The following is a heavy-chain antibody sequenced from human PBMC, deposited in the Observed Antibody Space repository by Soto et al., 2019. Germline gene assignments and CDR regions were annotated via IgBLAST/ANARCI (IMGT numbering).Heavy chain of an antibody. J-gene: IGHJ4*02. D-gene: IGHD2-2*01. V-gene: IGHV3-30*03. Sequence: HVQLVESGGGVVQPGRSLRLSCAASGFTFSSYGMHWVRQAPGKGLEWVAVISYDGSNKYYADSVKGRFTISRDNSKNTRYRQMNSLGAEDTAVYYCATGDSVVVPAAIFYWGQGTLVTVSS. CDR1: GFTFSSYG. CDR2: ISYDGSNK. CDR3: ATGDSVVVPAAIFY.